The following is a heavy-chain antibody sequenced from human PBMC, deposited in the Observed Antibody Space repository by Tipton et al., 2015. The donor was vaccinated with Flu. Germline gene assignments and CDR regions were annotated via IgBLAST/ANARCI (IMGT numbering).Heavy chain of an antibody. CDR1: GGSITSSRYY. D-gene: IGHD3-22*01. Sequence: LVQPSETLSLSCTVSGGSITSSRYYWGWIRQPPGKGLEWIGSIYYSGKTDYKPSLKSRVIISVDTSKNQLSLNLISVTAADTAVYYCARDRGYYDSSGYYFDYWGQGTLVTVSP. V-gene: IGHV4-39*02. CDR3: ARDRGYYDSSGYYFDY. J-gene: IGHJ4*02. CDR2: IYYSGKT.